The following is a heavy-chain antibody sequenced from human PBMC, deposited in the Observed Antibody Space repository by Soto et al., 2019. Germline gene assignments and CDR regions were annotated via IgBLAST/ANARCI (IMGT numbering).Heavy chain of an antibody. V-gene: IGHV4-31*03. CDR1: GGSISSGGYY. Sequence: SETLSLTCTVSGGSISSGGYYWSWIRQHPGKGLEWIGYIYYSGSTYYNPSLKSRVTISVDTSKNQFSLKLSSVTAADTAVYYCARGLKELPSEHYYYYYMDVWGKGTTVTVSS. CDR2: IYYSGST. CDR3: ARGLKELPSEHYYYYYMDV. J-gene: IGHJ6*03. D-gene: IGHD1-26*01.